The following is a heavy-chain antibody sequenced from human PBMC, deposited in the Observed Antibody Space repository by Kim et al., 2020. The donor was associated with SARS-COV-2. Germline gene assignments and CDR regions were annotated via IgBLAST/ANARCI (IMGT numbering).Heavy chain of an antibody. V-gene: IGHV4-59*01. CDR1: GGSISSYY. CDR3: ARDYYYGSGSYYGI. Sequence: SETLSLTCTVSGGSISSYYWSWIRQPPGKGLEWIGYIYYSGSTNYNPSLKSRVTISVDTSKNQFSLKLSSVTAADTAVYYCARDYYYGSGSYYGIWGQGTLVTVSS. CDR2: IYYSGST. J-gene: IGHJ4*02. D-gene: IGHD3-10*01.